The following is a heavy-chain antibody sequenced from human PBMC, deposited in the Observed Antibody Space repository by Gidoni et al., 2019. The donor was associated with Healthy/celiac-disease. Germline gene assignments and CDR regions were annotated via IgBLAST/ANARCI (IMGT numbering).Heavy chain of an antibody. CDR2: IKQDGSEK. D-gene: IGHD6-13*01. CDR3: ARGGIDSSSWYGTRPSDFDY. CDR1: GFTFSSYW. V-gene: IGHV3-7*03. Sequence: GGGLVQPGGSLRLSCAASGFTFSSYWMSWVRQAPGKGLEWVANIKQDGSEKYYVDSVKGRFTISRDNAKNSLYLQMNSLRAEDTAVYYCARGGIDSSSWYGTRPSDFDYWGQGTLVTVSS. J-gene: IGHJ4*02.